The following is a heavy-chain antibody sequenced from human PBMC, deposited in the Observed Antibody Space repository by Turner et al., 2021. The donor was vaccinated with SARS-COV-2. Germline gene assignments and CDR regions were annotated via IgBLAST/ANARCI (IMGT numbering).Heavy chain of an antibody. CDR3: ARDYGGNSNYFDY. CDR2: IYYSGST. D-gene: IGHD2-21*02. Sequence: QVQLQQWGAGLLKPSETLSLTCTVSGGSISSGGYYWSWIRQHPGKGLEWIGYIYYSGSTYYNPSLKSRVTLSVDTSKNQFSLKLSSVTAADTAVYYCARDYGGNSNYFDYWGQGTLVTVSS. V-gene: IGHV4-31*03. CDR1: GGSISSGGYY. J-gene: IGHJ4*02.